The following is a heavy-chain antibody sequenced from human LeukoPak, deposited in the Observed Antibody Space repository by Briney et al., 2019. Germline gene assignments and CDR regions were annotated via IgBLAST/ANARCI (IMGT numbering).Heavy chain of an antibody. CDR2: INHSGST. Sequence: SETLSLTCTVSGGSISGYYWSWIRQPPGKGLEWIGEINHSGSTNYNPSLKSRVTISVDTSKNQFSLKLSSVTAADTAVYYCARVAGSSGFQPFDYWGQGTLVTVSS. D-gene: IGHD6-19*01. CDR1: GGSISGYY. J-gene: IGHJ4*02. V-gene: IGHV4-34*01. CDR3: ARVAGSSGFQPFDY.